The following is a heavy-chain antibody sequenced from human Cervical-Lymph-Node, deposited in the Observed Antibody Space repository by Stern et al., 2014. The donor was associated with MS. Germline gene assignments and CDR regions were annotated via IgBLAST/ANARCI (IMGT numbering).Heavy chain of an antibody. CDR1: GFTVSNNY. CDR3: ARAIFGVNTAAMAPDAFDT. CDR2: IYTDDST. V-gene: IGHV3-53*01. J-gene: IGHJ3*02. D-gene: IGHD3-3*01. Sequence: EVQLEESGGGLIQPGGSLRLSCAAPGFTVSNNYMSWVRQAPGKGLEWVSLIYTDDSTYYAGSVKGRFTISRDSSKNKLFLQMNSRRAEDTAVYYCARAIFGVNTAAMAPDAFDTWGQGTMVTVSS.